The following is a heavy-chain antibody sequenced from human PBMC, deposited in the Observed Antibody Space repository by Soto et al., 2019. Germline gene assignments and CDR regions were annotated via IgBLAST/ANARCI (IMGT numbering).Heavy chain of an antibody. V-gene: IGHV3-33*01. CDR3: ARTYYFGSGSRHFDY. CDR1: GFTFSNYG. J-gene: IGHJ4*02. D-gene: IGHD3-10*01. CDR2: IWYDGTNK. Sequence: QVQLVESGGGVVQPGRSLRLSCAAAGFTFSNYGMHWVRQAPGKGLEWVAVIWYDGTNKYYADSVKGRFTISRDNSENNLYLQMHSLSAEDTAVYYCARTYYFGSGSRHFDYWGQGPLVTVSS.